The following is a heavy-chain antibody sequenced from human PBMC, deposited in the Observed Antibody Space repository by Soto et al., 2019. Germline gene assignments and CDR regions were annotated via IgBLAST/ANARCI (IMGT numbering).Heavy chain of an antibody. V-gene: IGHV4-59*12. CDR3: ARSYSGTYGCFDP. CDR1: GGSISSYY. Sequence: SETLSLTCTVSGGSISSYYWSWIRQPPGKGLEWIGYIYYSGSTNYNPSLKSRVTISVDTSKNQFSLKLSSVTAEDTAVYYCARSYSGTYGCFDPWGQGTLVTVSS. J-gene: IGHJ5*02. CDR2: IYYSGST. D-gene: IGHD1-26*01.